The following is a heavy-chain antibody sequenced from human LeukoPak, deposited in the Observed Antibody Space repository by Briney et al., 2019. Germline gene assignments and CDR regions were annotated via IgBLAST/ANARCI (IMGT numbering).Heavy chain of an antibody. V-gene: IGHV3-20*04. CDR1: GFTFGDYG. Sequence: PGGSLRLSCAASGFTFGDYGMSWVRRAPGKGLEWVSGINWNGGSTGYADSVKGRFTISRDNAKNSLYLQMNSLRAEDTAVYYCARDGSDTAMPHEFDYWGQGTLVTVSS. CDR3: ARDGSDTAMPHEFDY. D-gene: IGHD5-18*01. J-gene: IGHJ4*02. CDR2: INWNGGST.